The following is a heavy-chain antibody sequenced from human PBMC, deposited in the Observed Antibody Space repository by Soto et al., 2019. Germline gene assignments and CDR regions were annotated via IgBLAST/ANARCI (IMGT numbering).Heavy chain of an antibody. CDR1: GYTFTSYD. CDR3: ARGVDNGVDV. J-gene: IGHJ6*02. V-gene: IGHV1-8*01. CDR2: MSPNSGAT. D-gene: IGHD2-8*01. Sequence: QVQLVQSGAEVTKPGASVKVSCKASGYTFTSYDINWVRQAPGQGLEWMGWMSPNSGATGYAQKFQGRVTMTRDTSISTVYMELSNLRSEDTAIYYCARGVDNGVDVWGQGSTVTVSS.